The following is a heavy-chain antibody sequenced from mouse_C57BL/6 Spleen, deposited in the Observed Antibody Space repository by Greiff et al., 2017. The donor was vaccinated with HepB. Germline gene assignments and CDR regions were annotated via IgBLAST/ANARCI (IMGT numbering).Heavy chain of an antibody. CDR3: AVDSSGYLFAY. CDR2: INPSSGYT. J-gene: IGHJ3*01. D-gene: IGHD3-2*02. CDR1: GYTFTSYT. V-gene: IGHV1-4*01. Sequence: VQLQQSGAELARPGASMKMSCKASGYTFTSYTMHWVKQRPGPGLDWIGYINPSSGYTKYNQKLKDKATLTADKSSSTAYMQLSSLTSEDSAVYYCAVDSSGYLFAYWGQRALVTVSA.